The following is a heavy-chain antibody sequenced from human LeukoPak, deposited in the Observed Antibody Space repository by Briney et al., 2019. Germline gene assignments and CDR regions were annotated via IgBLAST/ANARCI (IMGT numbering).Heavy chain of an antibody. CDR3: ATLLL. J-gene: IGHJ1*01. Sequence: PGGSLRLSCAASGFTFSSNWMIWVRQAPGKGLEWVASIKQDNEKYYVDSVKGRFTISRDNAKKSLYLQMNSLRADDTAVYYCATLLLRGQGTLVTVSS. CDR1: GFTFSSNW. CDR2: IKQDNEK. D-gene: IGHD2-21*02. V-gene: IGHV3-7*01.